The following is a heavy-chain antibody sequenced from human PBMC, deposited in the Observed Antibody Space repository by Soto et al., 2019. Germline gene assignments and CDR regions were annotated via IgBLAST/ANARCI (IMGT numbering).Heavy chain of an antibody. D-gene: IGHD2-2*01. CDR2: IYYSGST. CDR1: GGSISSSSYY. CDR3: ARHCSSTSCYYYYYYYMDV. J-gene: IGHJ6*03. Sequence: SETLSLTCTVSGGSISSSSYYWGWIRQPPGKGLEWIGSIYYSGSTYYNPSLKSRVTISVDTSKNQFSPKLSSVTAADTAVYYCARHCSSTSCYYYYYYYMDVWGKGTTVTVSS. V-gene: IGHV4-39*01.